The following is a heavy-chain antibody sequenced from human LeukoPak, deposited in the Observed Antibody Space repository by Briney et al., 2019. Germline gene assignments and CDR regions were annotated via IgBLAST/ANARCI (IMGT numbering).Heavy chain of an antibody. CDR3: VSTSPWLAFHI. D-gene: IGHD5/OR15-5a*01. Sequence: SETLSLTCTVSGGSVSSSFWSWIRQPPGKGLEWIGNIYSGGTANYDPSLESRATVSLDSSKNHFSLNLNSVTAADTAIYYCVSTSPWLAFHIWGPGTMVTVSS. CDR1: GGSVSSSF. J-gene: IGHJ3*02. V-gene: IGHV4-59*08. CDR2: IYSGGTA.